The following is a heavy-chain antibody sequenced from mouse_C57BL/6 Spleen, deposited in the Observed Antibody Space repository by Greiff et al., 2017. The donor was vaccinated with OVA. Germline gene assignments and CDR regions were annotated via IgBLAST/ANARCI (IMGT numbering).Heavy chain of an antibody. J-gene: IGHJ4*01. CDR1: GYAFSSYW. CDR2: IYPGDGDT. Sequence: VQLQQSGAELVKPGASVKISCKASGYAFSSYWMNWVKQRPGKGLEWIGQIYPGDGDTNYNGKFKGKATLTADKSSSTDYMQLSSLTSEDSAVYFCARSGTVTAAYYAMDYWGQGTSVTVSS. D-gene: IGHD4-1*01. CDR3: ARSGTVTAAYYAMDY. V-gene: IGHV1-80*01.